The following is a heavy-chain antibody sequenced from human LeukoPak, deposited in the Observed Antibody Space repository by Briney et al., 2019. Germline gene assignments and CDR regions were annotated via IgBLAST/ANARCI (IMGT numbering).Heavy chain of an antibody. D-gene: IGHD6-19*01. Sequence: SETLSLTCAVSGGSISSSNWWSWVRQPPGKGLEWIGEIYHSGSTNYNPSLKSRVTISVDKSKNQFSLKLSSVTAADTAVYYCASLSSAGQQTAVDYWGQGTLVTVSS. V-gene: IGHV4-4*02. CDR3: ASLSSAGQQTAVDY. CDR1: GGSISSSNW. J-gene: IGHJ4*02. CDR2: IYHSGST.